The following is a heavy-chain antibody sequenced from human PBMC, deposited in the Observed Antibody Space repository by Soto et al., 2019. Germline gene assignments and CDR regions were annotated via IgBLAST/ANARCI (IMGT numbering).Heavy chain of an antibody. CDR3: AKFGMATTKRSPPYYIDY. D-gene: IGHD1-1*01. J-gene: IGHJ4*02. Sequence: GGSLRLSCAASGFTFSSYAMSWVRQAPGKGLEWVSSISGSGGGTYYADSVKGRFTFSRDNSKNTLYLQTNSLRAEDTAVYYCAKFGMATTKRSPPYYIDYWGQGALVTVSS. CDR1: GFTFSSYA. V-gene: IGHV3-23*01. CDR2: ISGSGGGT.